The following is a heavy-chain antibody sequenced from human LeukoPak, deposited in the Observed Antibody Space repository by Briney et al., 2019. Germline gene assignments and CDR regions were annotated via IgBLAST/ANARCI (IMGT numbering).Heavy chain of an antibody. J-gene: IGHJ4*02. V-gene: IGHV4-34*01. CDR2: INHSGST. D-gene: IGHD1-14*01. Sequence: SETLSLTCAVYGGSFSGYYWSWIRQPPGKGLEWIGEINHSGSTNYNPSLKSRVTISVDTSKNRFSLKLSSVTAADTAVYYCARENNGAFDYWGQGTLVTVSS. CDR3: ARENNGAFDY. CDR1: GGSFSGYY.